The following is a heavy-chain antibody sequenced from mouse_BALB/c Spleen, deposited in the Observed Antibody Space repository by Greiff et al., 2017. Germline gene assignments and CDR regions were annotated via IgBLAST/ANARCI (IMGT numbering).Heavy chain of an antibody. CDR2: ILPGSGST. D-gene: IGHD2-1*01. CDR1: GYTFSSYW. CDR3: ARRGNGNYAFAY. J-gene: IGHJ3*01. Sequence: VQLQQSGAELMKPGASVKISCKATGYTFSSYWIEWVKQRPGHGLEWIGEILPGSGSTNYNEKFKGKATFTADTSSNTAYMQLSSLTSEDSAVYYCARRGNGNYAFAYWGQGTQVTVSA. V-gene: IGHV1-9*01.